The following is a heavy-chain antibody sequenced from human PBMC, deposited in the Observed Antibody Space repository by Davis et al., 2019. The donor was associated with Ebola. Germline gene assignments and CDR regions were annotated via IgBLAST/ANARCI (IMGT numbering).Heavy chain of an antibody. V-gene: IGHV3-15*01. J-gene: IGHJ2*01. CDR3: TTLSTVTTMYFDL. CDR2: IKSKTDGGTT. Sequence: GGSLRLSCAASGFTFTNAWMSWVRQAPGKGLEWVGRIKSKTDGGTTDYAAPVKGRFAMSRDDSKNTLYLQMNSLKIDDTAVYCCTTLSTVTTMYFDLWGRGTLVTVSS. D-gene: IGHD4-17*01. CDR1: GFTFTNAW.